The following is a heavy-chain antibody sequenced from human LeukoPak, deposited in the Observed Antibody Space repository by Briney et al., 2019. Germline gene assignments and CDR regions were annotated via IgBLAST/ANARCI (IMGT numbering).Heavy chain of an antibody. V-gene: IGHV2-5*01. CDR1: GFTFTSRGVG. CDR3: AHVYGSGSFDI. Sequence: ESGPTLVKPTQTLTLTCTFSGFTFTSRGVGVGWIRQPPGMALEWLALIWWNDDKRYSPTLKGRLTITPDTSQNQVVLKMTNMDPVDTATYYCAHVYGSGSFDIWGQGTMVTVSA. D-gene: IGHD3-10*01. J-gene: IGHJ3*02. CDR2: IWWNDDK.